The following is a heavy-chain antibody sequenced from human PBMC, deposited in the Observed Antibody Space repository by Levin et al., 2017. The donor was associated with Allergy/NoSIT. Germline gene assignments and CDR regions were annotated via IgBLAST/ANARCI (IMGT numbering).Heavy chain of an antibody. J-gene: IGHJ4*02. CDR2: INGDGSST. CDR3: ARVGYCGSTSCSYYFAY. CDR1: GFTFSSYW. Sequence: LSLTCAASGFTFSSYWMHWVRQAPGKGLVWVSRINGDGSSTNYADSVKGRFIISRDNAKNSLYLQMNSLRAEDTALYYCARVGYCGSTSCSYYFAYWGQGTLVTVSS. V-gene: IGHV3-74*01. D-gene: IGHD2-2*01.